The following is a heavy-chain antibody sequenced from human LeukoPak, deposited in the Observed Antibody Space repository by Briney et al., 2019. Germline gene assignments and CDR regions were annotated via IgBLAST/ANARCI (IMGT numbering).Heavy chain of an antibody. Sequence: ASVKVSCKASEYTFTDYYLHWVRQAPGQGPEGMVWINANSGGTNYAQKFQRRVTMPRDTSLSTGYMDLSRLRSDETAVYYCARSDIMITFGGVIVSNDAFDIWGQGTMVTVSS. CDR1: EYTFTDYY. V-gene: IGHV1-2*02. CDR2: INANSGGT. CDR3: ARSDIMITFGGVIVSNDAFDI. J-gene: IGHJ3*02. D-gene: IGHD3-16*02.